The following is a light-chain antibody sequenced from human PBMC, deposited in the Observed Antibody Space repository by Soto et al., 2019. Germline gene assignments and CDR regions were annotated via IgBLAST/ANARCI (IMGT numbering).Light chain of an antibody. CDR2: DAF. CDR1: QGIGNA. Sequence: TQSPSSLSASVGDRVTISCRASQGIGNALGWYQQKPGQAPRLVIYDAFYRATGIPDRFTGSGSGTDFTLTISRLEPEDFAVYYCEDRGNWPLFTFGGGTRLELK. J-gene: IGKJ4*01. V-gene: IGKV3-11*01. CDR3: EDRGNWPLFT.